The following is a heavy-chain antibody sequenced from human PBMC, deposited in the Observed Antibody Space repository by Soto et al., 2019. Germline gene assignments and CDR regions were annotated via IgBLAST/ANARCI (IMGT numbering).Heavy chain of an antibody. J-gene: IGHJ3*02. CDR1: GYTFTGYY. CDR3: ARGEYDTSGGAFDI. Sequence: ASVKVSCKASGYTFTGYYMHWVRQAPGQGLEWMGWINPNSGGTNYAQKFQGRVTMTRDTSISTAYMELSRLRSDDTAVYYCARGEYDTSGGAFDIWGQGTMVTVSS. V-gene: IGHV1-2*02. CDR2: INPNSGGT. D-gene: IGHD6-25*01.